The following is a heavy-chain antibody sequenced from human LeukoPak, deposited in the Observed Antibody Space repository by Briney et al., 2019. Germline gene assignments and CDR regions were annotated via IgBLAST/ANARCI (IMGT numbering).Heavy chain of an antibody. J-gene: IGHJ4*02. CDR1: GYTFTGYY. CDR2: INPNSGGT. D-gene: IGHD1-26*01. V-gene: IGHV1-2*02. Sequence: ASVKVSCKASGYTFTGYYMHWVRQAPGQGLEWMGWINPNSGGTNYAQKFQGRVTMTRDTSISTAYMELSRLRSDDTAVYYCARAYRKGWELLGQWDYWGQGTLVTVSS. CDR3: ARAYRKGWELLGQWDY.